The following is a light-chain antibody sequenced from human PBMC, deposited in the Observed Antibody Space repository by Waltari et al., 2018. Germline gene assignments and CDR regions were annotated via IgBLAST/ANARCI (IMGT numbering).Light chain of an antibody. Sequence: DIVLTQSPATLSLSPGERVTLSCRASPSIGSELAWYQQRPGQAPRLLISDASYRATGIPARFSGSGSGTDFTLTISNLEPEDSATYYCQQRSRWPLTFGGGTKVEFK. J-gene: IGKJ4*01. CDR3: QQRSRWPLT. CDR2: DAS. CDR1: PSIGSE. V-gene: IGKV3-11*01.